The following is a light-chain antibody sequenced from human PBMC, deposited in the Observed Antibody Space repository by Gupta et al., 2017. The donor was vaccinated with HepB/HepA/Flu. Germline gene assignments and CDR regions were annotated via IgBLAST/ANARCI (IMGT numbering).Light chain of an antibody. V-gene: IGKV3-20*01. Sequence: EFVLTQSPGTLSLSPGERATLSCRASQTVSSNYLVWYQQKPGQAPRPLIYGASNRATGIPDRFSGSGSGTDFTLTISRLEPEDFAVYYCQQYSSSPLTFGGGTKVESK. J-gene: IGKJ4*01. CDR3: QQYSSSPLT. CDR2: GAS. CDR1: QTVSSNY.